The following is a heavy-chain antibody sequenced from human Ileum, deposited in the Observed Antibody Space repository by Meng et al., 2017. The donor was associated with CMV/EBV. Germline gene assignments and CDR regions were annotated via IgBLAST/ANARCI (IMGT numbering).Heavy chain of an antibody. D-gene: IGHD4-11*01. J-gene: IGHJ6*02. CDR2: IVPIVSIS. CDR3: ARDVHDYSNQGSSYYGLDV. Sequence: SVKVSCKTSRGTFSSFAISWVRQAPGKGLEWMGVIVPIVSISNYAQEFQGRVTITADQSTSTAYMELSGLRSEDTAIYYCARDVHDYSNQGSSYYGLDVWGQGTTVTVSS. CDR1: RGTFSSFA. V-gene: IGHV1-69*10.